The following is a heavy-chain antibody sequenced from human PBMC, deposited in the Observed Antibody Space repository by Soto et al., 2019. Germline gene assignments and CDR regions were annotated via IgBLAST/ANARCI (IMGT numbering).Heavy chain of an antibody. V-gene: IGHV5-10-1*01. CDR2: IDPSDSYT. CDR1: GYSVTNYW. CDR3: ARVYCGGDCYFPEY. J-gene: IGHJ4*02. Sequence: LGESLKISCKGAGYSVTNYWIGGVRQMPGKGLEWMGRIDPSDSYTNYSPSFQGHVTISVDNSISTAYLNWSSLKASDTAMYYCARVYCGGDCYFPEYWGQGTLVTVSS. D-gene: IGHD2-21*02.